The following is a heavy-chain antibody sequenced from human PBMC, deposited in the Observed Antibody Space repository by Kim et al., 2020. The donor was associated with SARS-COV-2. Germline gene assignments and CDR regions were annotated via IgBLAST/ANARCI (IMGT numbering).Heavy chain of an antibody. J-gene: IGHJ6*02. CDR2: ISAYNGNT. Sequence: ASVTVSCKASGYTFTSYGISWVRQAPGQGLEWMGWISAYNGNTNYAQKLQGRVTMTTDTSTSTAYMELRSLRSDDTAVYYCARDTIVVVPAAAYYYYGMDVWGQGTTVTVSS. D-gene: IGHD2-2*01. CDR3: ARDTIVVVPAAAYYYYGMDV. V-gene: IGHV1-18*04. CDR1: GYTFTSYG.